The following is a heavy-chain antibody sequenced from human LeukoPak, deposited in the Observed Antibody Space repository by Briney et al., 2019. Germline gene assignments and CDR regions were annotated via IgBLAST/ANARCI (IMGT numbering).Heavy chain of an antibody. D-gene: IGHD4-11*01. J-gene: IGHJ4*02. CDR3: ARDRGYSNFDY. Sequence: GGSLRLSCAASGFGFSNYWMSWVRRAPGKGLEWVANMNEDESEKNYVDSVKGRFTISRDNAQDSLYLQMNSLRAEDTAVYYCARDRGYSNFDYWGQGTLLTVSS. V-gene: IGHV3-7*01. CDR1: GFGFSNYW. CDR2: MNEDESEK.